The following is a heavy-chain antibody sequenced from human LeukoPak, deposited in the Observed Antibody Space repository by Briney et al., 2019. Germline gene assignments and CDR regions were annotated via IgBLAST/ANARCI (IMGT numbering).Heavy chain of an antibody. J-gene: IGHJ4*02. Sequence: SETLSLTCTVSGGSISSYYWSGIRQPPGKGREWVGYIYYSGSTNYNPSPKSRVTISVDTSKNQFSLKLSSVTAADTAVYYCARSKGLNFDYWGQGTLVTVSS. D-gene: IGHD4/OR15-4a*01. CDR3: ARSKGLNFDY. V-gene: IGHV4-59*01. CDR1: GGSISSYY. CDR2: IYYSGST.